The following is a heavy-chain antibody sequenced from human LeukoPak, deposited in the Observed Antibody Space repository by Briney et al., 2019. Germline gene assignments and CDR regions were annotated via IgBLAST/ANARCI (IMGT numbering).Heavy chain of an antibody. J-gene: IGHJ4*02. CDR2: ISGTGGST. CDR3: AKDSGYCSGYTCPPVY. Sequence: GGSLGLSCAASGFTFSNYAMNWVRQAPGKGLEWVSVISGTGGSTHYADSVKGRFTMSRDNSKNTVYLQMNSLRAEDTALYYCAKDSGYCSGYTCPPVYWGQGTLVTVSS. V-gene: IGHV3-23*01. D-gene: IGHD2-15*01. CDR1: GFTFSNYA.